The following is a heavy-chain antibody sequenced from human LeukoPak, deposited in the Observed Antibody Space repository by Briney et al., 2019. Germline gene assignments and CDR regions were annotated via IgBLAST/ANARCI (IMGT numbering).Heavy chain of an antibody. Sequence: GRSLRLSCTTSGFTFGDYGLSWVRQAPGKGLEWVGVIRSKAYGATTEYAASLKDRFTISRDDSNSIAYLQVNSLKTEDTAVYYCTRILLKWELPGSDAFDIWGEGTMVTVSS. CDR1: GFTFGDYG. J-gene: IGHJ3*02. V-gene: IGHV3-49*04. CDR2: IRSKAYGATT. CDR3: TRILLKWELPGSDAFDI. D-gene: IGHD1-26*01.